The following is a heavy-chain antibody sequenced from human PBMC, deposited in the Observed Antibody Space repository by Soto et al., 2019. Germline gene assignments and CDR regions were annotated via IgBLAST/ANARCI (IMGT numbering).Heavy chain of an antibody. Sequence: QVQLVQSGAEVKKTASSVKVSCRASGGTFSSYAIIWVRQDPGQGLEWMGGMIPLFCTANYAQKFQGRVSITVDESTSTAYMELSSFRSDDTAVYYCASRSGSSYYYYGMDVWGQGTTVTVSS. V-gene: IGHV1-69*01. J-gene: IGHJ6*02. CDR1: GGTFSSYA. CDR2: MIPLFCTA. D-gene: IGHD6-6*01. CDR3: ASRSGSSYYYYGMDV.